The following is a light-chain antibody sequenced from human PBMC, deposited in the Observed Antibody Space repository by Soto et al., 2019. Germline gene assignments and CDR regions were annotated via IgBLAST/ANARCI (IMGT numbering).Light chain of an antibody. Sequence: QSVLAQPASVSGSPGQSITISCTGTSSDIGTYNLVSWYQHYPGKAPKLMIYEGIKRPSGVSNRFSGSKSGNTAFLTISGLQAGDEADYYCSSYTSSSTYYVFGTGTKVTVL. CDR2: EGI. J-gene: IGLJ1*01. CDR3: SSYTSSSTYYV. V-gene: IGLV2-14*02. CDR1: SSDIGTYNL.